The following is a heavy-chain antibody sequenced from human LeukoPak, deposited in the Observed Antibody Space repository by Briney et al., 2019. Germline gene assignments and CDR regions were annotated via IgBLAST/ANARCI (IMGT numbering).Heavy chain of an antibody. Sequence: GGSLRLSCAASRFTVSTNCMTWVRQALGKGLEWVSTIYSGGTTYYADSVMGRFTISRHNSRNTLYLQMNSLRAEDTAVYYCARVDTVMAYYFDLWGQGTLVTVSS. CDR3: ARVDTVMAYYFDL. CDR2: IYSGGTT. J-gene: IGHJ4*02. CDR1: RFTVSTNC. V-gene: IGHV3-53*04. D-gene: IGHD5-18*01.